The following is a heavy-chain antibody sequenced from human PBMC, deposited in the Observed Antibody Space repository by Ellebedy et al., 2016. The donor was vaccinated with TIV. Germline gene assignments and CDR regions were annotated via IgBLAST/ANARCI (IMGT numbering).Heavy chain of an antibody. CDR3: ARGGRGILWFGESYAPGWFDP. V-gene: IGHV4-59*01. J-gene: IGHJ5*02. CDR1: GGSISSYY. Sequence: SETLSLTXTVSGGSISSYYWSWIRQPPGKGLEWIGEIYHSGSTNYNPSLKSRVTISVDTSKNQFSLKLSSVTAADTAVYYCARGGRGILWFGESYAPGWFDPWGQGTLVTVSS. D-gene: IGHD3-10*01. CDR2: IYHSGST.